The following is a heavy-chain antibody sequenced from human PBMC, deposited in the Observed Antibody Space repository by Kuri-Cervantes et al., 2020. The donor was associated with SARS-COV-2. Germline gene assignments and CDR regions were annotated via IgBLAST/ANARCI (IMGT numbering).Heavy chain of an antibody. Sequence: GESLKISCVASGFTFSNYVIHWVRQAPGKGLEWVAVIWYDGENEYYAGSVKGRFTISRDNSKNTVSLHMNSLRAEDTAMYYCARGAANYYYMDVCGKGTTVTVSS. CDR1: GFTFSNYV. J-gene: IGHJ6*03. V-gene: IGHV3-33*08. D-gene: IGHD3-16*01. CDR2: IWYDGENE. CDR3: ARGAANYYYMDV.